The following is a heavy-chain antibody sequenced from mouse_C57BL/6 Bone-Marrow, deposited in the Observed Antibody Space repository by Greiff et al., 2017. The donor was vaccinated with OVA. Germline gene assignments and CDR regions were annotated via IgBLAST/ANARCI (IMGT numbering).Heavy chain of an antibody. CDR2: IDSSDSET. D-gene: IGHD4-1*01. CDR1: GYTFTSYW. V-gene: IGHV1-52*01. J-gene: IGHJ1*03. CDR3: ARIRLGRYYDV. Sequence: QVQLQQPGAELVRPGSSVKLSCKASGYTFTSYWMHWVKQRPIQGLEWIGNIDSSDSETHSNQKFKDKATLTVDKSSSTAYMQLSSLTSEDSAVYYCARIRLGRYYDVWGTGTTVTVSA.